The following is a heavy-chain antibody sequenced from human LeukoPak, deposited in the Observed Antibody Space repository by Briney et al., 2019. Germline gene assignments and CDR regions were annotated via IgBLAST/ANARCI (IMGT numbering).Heavy chain of an antibody. D-gene: IGHD6-13*01. V-gene: IGHV1-2*02. CDR3: ARASSSWYPLPNWFDP. CDR2: INPNSGGT. CDR1: GYTFTGYY. J-gene: IGHJ5*02. Sequence: GASVKVSCKASGYTFTGYYMHWVRQAPGQGLEWMGWINPNSGGTNYAQKFQGRVTMTRDTSISTAYMELSRLRSDDTAVYYCARASSSWYPLPNWFDPWGQGTLVTVSS.